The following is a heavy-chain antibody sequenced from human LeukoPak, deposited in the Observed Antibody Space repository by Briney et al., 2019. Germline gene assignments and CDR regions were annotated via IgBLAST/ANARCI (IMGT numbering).Heavy chain of an antibody. Sequence: ASVKVSCKASGYAFTSYHIHWMRQAPGQGLGWMGIIIPSSGSTTYAQKFQGRVTMTRDTSTSTVYMELSRLTSDDTAVYFCARSDYNDYRGLGFWGQGTLVTVSS. D-gene: IGHD4-11*01. J-gene: IGHJ4*02. CDR3: ARSDYNDYRGLGF. V-gene: IGHV1-46*01. CDR1: GYAFTSYH. CDR2: IIPSSGST.